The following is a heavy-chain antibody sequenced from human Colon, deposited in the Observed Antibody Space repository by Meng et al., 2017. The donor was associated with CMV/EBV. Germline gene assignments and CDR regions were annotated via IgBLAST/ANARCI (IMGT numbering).Heavy chain of an antibody. J-gene: IGHJ6*02. V-gene: IGHV3-7*01. CDR2: IKQDGSEK. CDR1: GFTFSSYW. Sequence: GESLKISCAASGFTFSSYWMSWVRQAPGKGLEWVANIKQDGSEKYYADSVKGRFTISRDNAKNSLYLQMNSLRAEDTAVYYCARDRRNNVGMDVWGQGTTVTVSS. D-gene: IGHD2-8*01. CDR3: ARDRRNNVGMDV.